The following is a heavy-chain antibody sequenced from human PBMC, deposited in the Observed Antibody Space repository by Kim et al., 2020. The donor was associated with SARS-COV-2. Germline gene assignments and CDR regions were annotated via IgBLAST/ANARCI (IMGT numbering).Heavy chain of an antibody. CDR3: ARGRAGVVPSPILGIGPHSDYNAMDV. J-gene: IGHJ6*01. Sequence: SETLSLTCDVDGGSVSGYHLTCISQPPGKGLEWIGEINHSRSTNFNPSLKSRVTISLDTSKNQFSLKLRSVTAADTAVYYWARGRAGVVPSPILGIGPHSDYNAMDVWGKGTTVTVSS. V-gene: IGHV4-34*01. CDR1: GGSVSGYH. CDR2: INHSRST. D-gene: IGHD2-2*02.